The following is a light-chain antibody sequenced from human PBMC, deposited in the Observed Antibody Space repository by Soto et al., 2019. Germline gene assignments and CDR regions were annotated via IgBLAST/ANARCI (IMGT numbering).Light chain of an antibody. CDR3: QQSYNTPPWT. V-gene: IGKV1-39*01. Sequence: DIQMTQSPSSLSASVGDRVIITCRASQTISTYLNWYQQKPGKAPKLLIYASSTLQSGVPSRFSGSGSGTDFTLTISSLQPEDFATYYCQQSYNTPPWTFGQGTKVEIK. J-gene: IGKJ1*01. CDR2: ASS. CDR1: QTISTY.